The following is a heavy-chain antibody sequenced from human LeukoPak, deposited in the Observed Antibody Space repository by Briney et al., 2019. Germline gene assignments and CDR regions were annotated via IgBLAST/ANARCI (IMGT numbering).Heavy chain of an antibody. CDR2: IYSGGTT. CDR1: GFTVSGNY. J-gene: IGHJ4*02. D-gene: IGHD4-23*01. Sequence: GGSLRLSWAGSGFTVSGNYMSWVREAPGKGLEWVSLIYSGGTTYYADSVKGRFTISRENSKNTLYLQMNSLRAEDTAVYYCARRAGGYSHPYDYWGQGILVTVSS. V-gene: IGHV3-53*01. CDR3: ARRAGGYSHPYDY.